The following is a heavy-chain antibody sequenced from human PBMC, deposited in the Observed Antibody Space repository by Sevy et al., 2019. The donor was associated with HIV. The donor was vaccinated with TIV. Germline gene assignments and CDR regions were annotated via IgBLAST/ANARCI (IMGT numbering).Heavy chain of an antibody. CDR3: ARGRHRPIAVAATEWFDP. Sequence: SQTLSLTCAISGDSVSSNSAAWNWIRQSPSRGLEWLGRTYYRSKWYNDYEVSVKSRITINPDTSKNPFSLQLNSVTPEDTAVYYCARGRHRPIAVAATEWFDPWGQGTLVTVSS. CDR2: TYYRSKWYN. CDR1: GDSVSSNSAA. D-gene: IGHD6-19*01. J-gene: IGHJ5*02. V-gene: IGHV6-1*01.